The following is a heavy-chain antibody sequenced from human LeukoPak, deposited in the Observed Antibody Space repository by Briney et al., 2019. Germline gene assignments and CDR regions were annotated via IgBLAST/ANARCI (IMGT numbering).Heavy chain of an antibody. V-gene: IGHV3-49*03. J-gene: IGHJ4*02. CDR3: TTDISGWYVYYFDY. CDR2: IRSKAYGGTT. CDR1: GFTFRDYA. D-gene: IGHD6-19*01. Sequence: GGSLRLSCTASGFTFRDYAMSWFRQAPGKGLEWVGFIRSKAYGGTTEYAASVKGRFTISRDDSKSIAYLQMNSLKTEDTAVYYCTTDISGWYVYYFDYWGQGTLVTVSS.